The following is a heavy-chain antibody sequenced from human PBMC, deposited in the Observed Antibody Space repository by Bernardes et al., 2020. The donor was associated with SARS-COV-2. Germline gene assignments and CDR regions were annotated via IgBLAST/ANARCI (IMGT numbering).Heavy chain of an antibody. D-gene: IGHD1-7*01. CDR1: GYTVTELS. V-gene: IGHV1-24*01. CDR3: TTRQNNWHLEAFDV. J-gene: IGHJ4*02. CDR2: YDPEDLQT. Sequence: ASVKVSCKVSGYTVTELSLHWVRQAPGKGLEWMGGYDPEDLQTVYASEFKGRFTMTEDTLSNTAYMDLSSLTSEDTALYFCTTRQNNWHLEAFDVWGQGTLVRVSA.